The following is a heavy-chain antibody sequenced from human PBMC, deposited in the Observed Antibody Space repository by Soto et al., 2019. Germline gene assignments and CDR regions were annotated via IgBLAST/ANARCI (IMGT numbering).Heavy chain of an antibody. CDR2: IIPLFGTP. Sequence: QVQLVQSGAEVKKPGSSVKVSCKASGGIFSTYAISWLRQAPGQGLEWMGGIIPLFGTPNYAQRFQGRVTVTADKSTITAYRGLSRLRSEDTVVYYCARDRDDYGSGNYYNRIDFWGQGTLVTVSS. J-gene: IGHJ4*02. CDR1: GGIFSTYA. CDR3: ARDRDDYGSGNYYNRIDF. V-gene: IGHV1-69*06. D-gene: IGHD3-10*01.